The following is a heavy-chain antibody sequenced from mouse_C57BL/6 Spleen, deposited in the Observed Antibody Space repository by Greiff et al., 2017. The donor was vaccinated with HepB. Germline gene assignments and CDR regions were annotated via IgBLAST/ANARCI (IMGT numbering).Heavy chain of an antibody. Sequence: EVMLVESGGGLVKPGGSLKLSCAASGFTFSSYAMSWVRQTPEKRLEWVATISDGGSYTYYPDNVKGRFTISRDNAKNNLYLQMSHLKSEDTAMYYCARDGHGSSFDYWGQGTTLTVSS. CDR2: ISDGGSYT. J-gene: IGHJ2*01. D-gene: IGHD1-1*01. CDR3: ARDGHGSSFDY. CDR1: GFTFSSYA. V-gene: IGHV5-4*01.